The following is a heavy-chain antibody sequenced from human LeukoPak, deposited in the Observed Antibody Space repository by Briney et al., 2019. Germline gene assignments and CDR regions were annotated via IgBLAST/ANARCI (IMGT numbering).Heavy chain of an antibody. CDR3: ARSIAQQQLDYYFDY. Sequence: GASVNVSCKASGYTFTIYYMHWVRQAPGQGLEWMGIINPSGGSTSYAQKFQGRVTMTRDTSTSTVYMELSSLRSEDTAVYYCARSIAQQQLDYYFDYWGQGTLVTVSS. CDR1: GYTFTIYY. V-gene: IGHV1-46*01. D-gene: IGHD6-13*01. J-gene: IGHJ4*02. CDR2: INPSGGST.